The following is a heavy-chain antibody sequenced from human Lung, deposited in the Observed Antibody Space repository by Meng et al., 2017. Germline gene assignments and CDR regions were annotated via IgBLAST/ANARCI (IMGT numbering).Heavy chain of an antibody. J-gene: IGHJ4*02. V-gene: IGHV4-34*01. CDR1: GGPFSDYY. CDR3: ARGPTTMAHDFDY. CDR2: INHSGST. D-gene: IGHD4-11*01. Sequence: VRLHRCGPGLLKPSEPLSLTCVVSGGPFSDYYWSWIRQPPGKGLEWIGEINHSGSTNYNPSLESRATISVDTSQNNLSLKLSSVTAADSAVYYCARGPTTMAHDFDYWGQGTLVTVSS.